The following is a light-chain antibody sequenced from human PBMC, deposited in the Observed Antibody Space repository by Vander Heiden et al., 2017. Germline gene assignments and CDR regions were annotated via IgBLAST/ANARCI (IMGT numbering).Light chain of an antibody. CDR3: QSADSSGTYV. Sequence: SYELTPPPSRSVSTGQTARITCSGDALPKQYAYWYQQKQGQAPGLVIYRDSERPSGIPERFSGSSSGTTVTLTISGVQAEDEADYYCQSADSSGTYVFGTGTKVTVL. J-gene: IGLJ1*01. CDR2: RDS. CDR1: ALPKQY. V-gene: IGLV3-25*03.